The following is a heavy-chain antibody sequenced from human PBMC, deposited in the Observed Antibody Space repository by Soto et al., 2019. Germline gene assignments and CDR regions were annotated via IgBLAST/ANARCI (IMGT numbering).Heavy chain of an antibody. Sequence: PGGSLRLSCEATGFNVSGVFMTWVRQAPGKGLEWVSVIYSGERAYYSDSVKGRFTISRDSSKNTLLLQLNRLRVEDTAVYYCATRDAAYYYGMNVWGQGTTFTVSS. J-gene: IGHJ6*02. CDR3: ATRDAAYYYGMNV. V-gene: IGHV3-53*01. CDR2: IYSGERA. CDR1: GFNVSGVF. D-gene: IGHD1-26*01.